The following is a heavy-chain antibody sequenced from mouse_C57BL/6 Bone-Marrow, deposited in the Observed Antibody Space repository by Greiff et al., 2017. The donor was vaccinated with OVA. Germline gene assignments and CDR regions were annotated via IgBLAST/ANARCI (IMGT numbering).Heavy chain of an antibody. CDR1: GFTFSDYY. CDR2: ISNGGGST. V-gene: IGHV5-12*01. Sequence: EVKLVESGGGLVQPGGSLKLSCAASGFTFSDYYMYWVRQTPEKRLEWVAYISNGGGSTYYPDTVKGRFTISRDNAKNTLYLQMSRLKSEDTAMYYCARLDGYYVEFRFAYWGQGTLVTVSA. J-gene: IGHJ3*01. D-gene: IGHD2-3*01. CDR3: ARLDGYYVEFRFAY.